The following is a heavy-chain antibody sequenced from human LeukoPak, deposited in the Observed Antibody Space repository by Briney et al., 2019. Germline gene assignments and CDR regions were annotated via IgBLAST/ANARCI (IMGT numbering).Heavy chain of an antibody. V-gene: IGHV1-2*02. Sequence: ASVKVSCKASGYTFTGYYMHWVRQAPGQGLEWMGWINPNSGGTNYAQKFQGRVTMTRDTSISTAYMELSRLRADDTAVYYCAREGGSYWRAFDIWGQGTMVTVSS. CDR3: AREGGSYWRAFDI. D-gene: IGHD1-26*01. CDR2: INPNSGGT. J-gene: IGHJ3*02. CDR1: GYTFTGYY.